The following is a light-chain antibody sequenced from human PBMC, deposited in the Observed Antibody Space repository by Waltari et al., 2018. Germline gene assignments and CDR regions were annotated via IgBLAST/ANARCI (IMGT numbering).Light chain of an antibody. Sequence: AIQLTQSPSSLSASVGDRVTITCRASQGISSALAWYQQKPGKAPKLLIYDASSLESGVPSRFSGSGSGTDFTLTISSLQPEDFATYYCQQFNKFGQGTKVEIK. CDR3: QQFNK. J-gene: IGKJ1*01. CDR2: DAS. CDR1: QGISSA. V-gene: IGKV1D-13*01.